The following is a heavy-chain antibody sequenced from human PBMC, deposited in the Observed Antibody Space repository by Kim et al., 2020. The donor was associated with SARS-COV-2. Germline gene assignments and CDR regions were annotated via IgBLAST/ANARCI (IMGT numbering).Heavy chain of an antibody. CDR2: IRGSGGNT. CDR3: AKNGAAGTFYYGMDV. V-gene: IGHV3-23*01. J-gene: IGHJ6*02. D-gene: IGHD6-13*01. CDR1: GFTFISYA. Sequence: GGSLRLSCAASGFTFISYAMNWVRQAPGKGLEWVSSIRGSGGNTYYADSVKGRFTISRDNSKNTLYLQMNSLRAEDTAVYYCAKNGAAGTFYYGMDVWGQGTTVTVSS.